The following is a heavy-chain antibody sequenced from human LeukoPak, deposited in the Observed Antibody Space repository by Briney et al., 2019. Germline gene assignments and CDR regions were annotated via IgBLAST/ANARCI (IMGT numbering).Heavy chain of an antibody. V-gene: IGHV3-21*04. J-gene: IGHJ4*02. CDR1: GFTFSTYN. D-gene: IGHD6-19*01. CDR2: ISSSSSNYK. CDR3: AKNNGWFHLAQ. Sequence: GGSLRLSCVVSGFTFSTYNMHWVRQAPGKGLEWVSTISSSSSNYKYYADSVKGRFTISRDNAKNSLYLQMNSLRVEDTAVYYCAKNNGWFHLAQWGQGTLVTVSS.